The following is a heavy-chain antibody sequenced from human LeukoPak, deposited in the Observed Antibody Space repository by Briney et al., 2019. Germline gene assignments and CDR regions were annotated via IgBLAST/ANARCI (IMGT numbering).Heavy chain of an antibody. CDR2: ISYDGSNK. Sequence: GGSLRLSCAASGFIFSNYAMHWVRQAPGKGLEWLIFISYDGSNKYYADSVKGRFTISRDNSKNTLYLQMNSLRAEDTAVYYCVRDSDSFGFDHWGQGTLVTVSS. CDR3: VRDSDSFGFDH. J-gene: IGHJ4*02. D-gene: IGHD3-10*01. CDR1: GFIFSNYA. V-gene: IGHV3-30*04.